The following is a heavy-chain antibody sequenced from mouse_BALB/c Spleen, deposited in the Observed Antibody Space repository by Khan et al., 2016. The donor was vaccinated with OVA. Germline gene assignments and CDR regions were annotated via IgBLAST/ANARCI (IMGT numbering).Heavy chain of an antibody. Sequence: QVQLQQPGGGLVQPGGSVKMSCEASGFTFSDYAIRWVRQRAGQGIEWIGEIYTGSGSTYYTEKLKGKATMSGDKSSNTPYMQRLSRTSDDAAVYFYAKVFYGYSYAIDYWGQGTAVTVSS. CDR2: IYTGSGST. V-gene: IGHV1-81*01. CDR1: GFTFSDYA. J-gene: IGHJ4*01. D-gene: IGHD2-2*01. CDR3: AKVFYGYSYAIDY.